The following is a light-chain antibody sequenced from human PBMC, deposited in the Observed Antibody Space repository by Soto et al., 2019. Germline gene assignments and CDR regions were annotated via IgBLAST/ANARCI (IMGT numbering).Light chain of an antibody. Sequence: EIVLTQSPATLSLSPGERATLSCRASQSVSSYLAWYQQKPGQAPRLLIYDASNRATGIPARFSGSGSGTDFTLTISSLEPVDFVVYYFQLRTTCPLTFGGGTNVEIK. CDR2: DAS. CDR1: QSVSSY. J-gene: IGKJ4*01. V-gene: IGKV3-11*01. CDR3: QLRTTCPLT.